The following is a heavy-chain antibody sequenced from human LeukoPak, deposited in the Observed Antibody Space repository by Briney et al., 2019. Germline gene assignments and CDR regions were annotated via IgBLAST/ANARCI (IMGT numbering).Heavy chain of an antibody. CDR1: GASISSYY. CDR3: ATDNSYGSGSYYT. V-gene: IGHV4-59*01. D-gene: IGHD3-10*01. CDR2: IYYSGST. J-gene: IGHJ4*02. Sequence: KPSQSLSLTCTVSGASISSYYWSCIRQPARKGLEWIGNIYYSGSTNYNPSLKSRVTISVDTSKNQFSLKLRSVTAADTAVYYCATDNSYGSGSYYTWGQGTLVTVSS.